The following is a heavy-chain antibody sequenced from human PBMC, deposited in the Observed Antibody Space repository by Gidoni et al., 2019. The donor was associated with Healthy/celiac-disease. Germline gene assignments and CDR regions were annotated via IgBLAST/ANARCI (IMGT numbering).Heavy chain of an antibody. J-gene: IGHJ6*02. Sequence: QVQLVQSGAEVKKPGSSVKVSCKAAGGSFSSYTNSWMRQAPGQGLEWMGRIIPILGIANYAQKFQGRVTITADKSTSTAYMELSSLRSEDTAVYYCARGGYEVGATTQPEYYYYGMDVWGQGTTVTVSS. CDR2: IIPILGIA. CDR1: GGSFSSYT. D-gene: IGHD1-26*01. V-gene: IGHV1-69*02. CDR3: ARGGYEVGATTQPEYYYYGMDV.